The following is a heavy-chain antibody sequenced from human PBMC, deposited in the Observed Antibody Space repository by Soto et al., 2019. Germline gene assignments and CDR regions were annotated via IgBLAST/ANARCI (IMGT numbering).Heavy chain of an antibody. CDR2: IWYDGNNK. CDR1: GFTFSNYG. J-gene: IGHJ4*02. Sequence: GGSLRLSCAASGFTFSNYGMHWVRQAPGKGLEWVAVIWYDGNNKYYADSVKGRFTISRDSSNNTLYVQMTSLRAEDTAVYYCARGLHSLFDYWGQGTLVTVSS. V-gene: IGHV3-33*01. CDR3: ARGLHSLFDY. D-gene: IGHD2-21*01.